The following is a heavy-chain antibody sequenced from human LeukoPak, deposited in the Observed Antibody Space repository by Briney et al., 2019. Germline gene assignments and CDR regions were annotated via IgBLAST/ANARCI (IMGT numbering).Heavy chain of an antibody. J-gene: IGHJ4*02. D-gene: IGHD6-6*01. CDR1: GFTFSSYA. Sequence: GGSLRLAWAAAGFTFSSYAMHWVRQAPGKGREWVAVISYDGSNKYYADSVKGRFTISRDNSKNTLYLQMNSLRAEDTAVYYCARDRIAARAFDYWGQGTLVTVSS. CDR2: ISYDGSNK. V-gene: IGHV3-30*01. CDR3: ARDRIAARAFDY.